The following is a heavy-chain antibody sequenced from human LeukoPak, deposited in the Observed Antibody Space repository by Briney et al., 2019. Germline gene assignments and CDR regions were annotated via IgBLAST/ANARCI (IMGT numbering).Heavy chain of an antibody. CDR1: GGSISSYY. CDR2: IHYTGNT. D-gene: IGHD4-23*01. J-gene: IGHJ6*02. Sequence: SETLSLTCTVSGGSISSYYWSWIRQPPGKGLEWIGYIHYTGNTNYNPSLKSRVTISVDTSKNQFSLKLSSVTAADTAVYYCARGGGGGNFYYYYYGMDVWGQGTTVTVSS. V-gene: IGHV4-59*01. CDR3: ARGGGGGNFYYYYYGMDV.